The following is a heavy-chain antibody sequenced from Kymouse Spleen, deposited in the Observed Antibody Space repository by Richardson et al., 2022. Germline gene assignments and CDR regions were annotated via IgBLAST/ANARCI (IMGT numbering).Heavy chain of an antibody. Sequence: QVQLVESGGGVVQPGRSLRLSCAASGFTFSSYGMHWVRQAPGKGLEWVAVISYDGSNKYYADSVKGRFTISRDNSKNTLYLQMNSLRAEDTAVYYCAKDRGFGEFPFDPWGQGTLVTVSS. V-gene: IGHV3-30*18. CDR3: AKDRGFGEFPFDP. J-gene: IGHJ5*02. CDR1: GFTFSSYG. CDR2: ISYDGSNK. D-gene: IGHD3-10*01.